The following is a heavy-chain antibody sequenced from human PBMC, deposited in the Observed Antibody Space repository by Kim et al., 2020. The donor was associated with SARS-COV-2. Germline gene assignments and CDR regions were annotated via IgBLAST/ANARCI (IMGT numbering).Heavy chain of an antibody. CDR1: GGSMSSFY. J-gene: IGHJ6*03. CDR3: VREDLYYYYMTI. Sequence: SETLSLTCTVSGGSMSSFYWSWIRQSADKGMEWIGHIYLTGSTKYNPSLESRATQPIDTSKSQFSLTLTSVTAADTATSYCVREDLYYYYMTIGGKGTAVTVPS. CDR2: IYLTGST. V-gene: IGHV4-4*07.